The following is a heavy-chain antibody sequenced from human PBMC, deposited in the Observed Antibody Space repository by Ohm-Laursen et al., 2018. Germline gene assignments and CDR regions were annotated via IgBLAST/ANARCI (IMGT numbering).Heavy chain of an antibody. D-gene: IGHD2/OR15-2a*01. CDR1: GFTVSDAW. Sequence: SLRLSCAASGFTVSDAWMSWVRQAPGKGLEHVGRIKSKAAGETREYAEPVKGRFTILRDDSKNTLSLQMNSLKTEDTGVYYCSTDHFSWGQGTLVTVSS. V-gene: IGHV3-15*01. CDR2: IKSKAAGETR. CDR3: STDHFS. J-gene: IGHJ5*02.